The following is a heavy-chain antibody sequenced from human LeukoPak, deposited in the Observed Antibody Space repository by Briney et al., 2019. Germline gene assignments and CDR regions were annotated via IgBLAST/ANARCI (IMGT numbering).Heavy chain of an antibody. V-gene: IGHV3-21*04. D-gene: IGHD3-10*01. Sequence: GGSLRLSCAASGFNFGDYWMNWVRQAPGKGLEWVSSISSSSSYIFYADSVKGRFTISRDNSKNTLYLQMNSLRVEDTAIYYCAKPVSIWFGGSEEWFDPWGQGTLVTVSS. J-gene: IGHJ5*02. CDR3: AKPVSIWFGGSEEWFDP. CDR1: GFNFGDYW. CDR2: ISSSSSYI.